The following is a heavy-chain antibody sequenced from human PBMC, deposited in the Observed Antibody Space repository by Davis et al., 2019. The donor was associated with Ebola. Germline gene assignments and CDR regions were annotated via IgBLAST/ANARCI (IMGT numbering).Heavy chain of an antibody. CDR2: SRNKENRYST. V-gene: IGHV3-72*01. CDR3: TTDPGIMITFGGVIKYYGMDV. Sequence: GESLKISCAASGFAFSVYYMDWVRLTPGKGLEWVGLSRNKENRYSTEYAASVKGRFTISRDDSKNTLYLQMNSLKTEDTAVYYCTTDPGIMITFGGVIKYYGMDVWGQGTTVTVSS. J-gene: IGHJ6*02. D-gene: IGHD3-16*02. CDR1: GFAFSVYY.